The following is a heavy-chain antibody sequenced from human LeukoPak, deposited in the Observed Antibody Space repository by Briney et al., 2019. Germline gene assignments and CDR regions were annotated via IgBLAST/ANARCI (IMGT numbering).Heavy chain of an antibody. D-gene: IGHD3-10*01. Sequence: SETLSLTCTVSGGSISSYYWSWIRQPAGKGLEWIGRIYTSGSTNYNPSLKGRVTMSVDTSKNQFSLKLSSVTAADTAVYYCARDMVRGVIPSYYYGMDVWGQGTTVTVSS. CDR2: IYTSGST. J-gene: IGHJ6*02. CDR1: GGSISSYY. V-gene: IGHV4-4*07. CDR3: ARDMVRGVIPSYYYGMDV.